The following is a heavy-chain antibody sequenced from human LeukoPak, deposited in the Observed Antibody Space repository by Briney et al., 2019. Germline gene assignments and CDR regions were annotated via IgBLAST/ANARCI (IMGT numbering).Heavy chain of an antibody. J-gene: IGHJ4*02. CDR1: GFTFSSYS. CDR2: ISSSSSYI. CDR3: ARDQRGYYDSSGYHHFDH. Sequence: GGSLRLSCAASGFTFSSYSMNWVRQAPGKGLEWVSSISSSSSYIYYADSVKGRFTISRDNAKNSLYLQMNSLRAEDTAVYYCARDQRGYYDSSGYHHFDHWGQGTLVTVSS. D-gene: IGHD3-22*01. V-gene: IGHV3-21*01.